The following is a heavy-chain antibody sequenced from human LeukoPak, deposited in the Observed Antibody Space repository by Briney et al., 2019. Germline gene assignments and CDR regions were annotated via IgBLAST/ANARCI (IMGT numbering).Heavy chain of an antibody. CDR3: AREDHLVTTLDY. Sequence: SVRVSCKASGGTFSSYAISWVRQAPGQGLEWMGRIIPILGIANYAQKFQGRVTMTRDTSTSTVYMELSSLRSEDTAVYYCAREDHLVTTLDYWGQGTLVTVSS. V-gene: IGHV1-69*04. D-gene: IGHD4-23*01. CDR2: IIPILGIA. J-gene: IGHJ4*02. CDR1: GGTFSSYA.